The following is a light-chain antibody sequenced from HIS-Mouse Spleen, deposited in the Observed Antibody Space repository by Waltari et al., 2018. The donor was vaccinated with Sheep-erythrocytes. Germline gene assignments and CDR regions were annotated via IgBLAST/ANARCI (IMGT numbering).Light chain of an antibody. CDR2: EGS. CDR1: SSDVGSYNL. J-gene: IGLJ3*02. V-gene: IGLV2-23*01. CDR3: CSYAGSSTWV. Sequence: QSALTQPASVSGSPGQSITISCTGTSSDVGSYNLVSWYQPHPGKAPKRMIYEGSKRPSGVSNRFSGSKSGKTASLTISGLQAEDEADYYCCSYAGSSTWVFGGGTKLTVL.